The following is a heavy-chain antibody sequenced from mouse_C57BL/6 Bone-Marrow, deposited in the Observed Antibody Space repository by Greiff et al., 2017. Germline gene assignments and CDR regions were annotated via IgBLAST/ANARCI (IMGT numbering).Heavy chain of an antibody. D-gene: IGHD1-1*01. V-gene: IGHV1-55*01. J-gene: IGHJ2*01. CDR2: IYPGSGST. Sequence: QVQLKQPGAELVKPGASVKMSCKASGYTFTSYWIPWVKQRPGQGLEWIGDIYPGSGSTNYNEKFKSKATLTVDTSSSTAYMQLSSLTSEDSAVYYCARGDYGSSLDYWGQGTTLTVSS. CDR3: ARGDYGSSLDY. CDR1: GYTFTSYW.